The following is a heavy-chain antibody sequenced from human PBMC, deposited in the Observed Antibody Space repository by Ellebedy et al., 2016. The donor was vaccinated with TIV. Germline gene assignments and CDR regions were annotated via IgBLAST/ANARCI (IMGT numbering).Heavy chain of an antibody. CDR1: GGSFSGYY. J-gene: IGHJ6*02. V-gene: IGHV4-34*01. Sequence: GSLRLXCAVYGGSFSGYYWSWIRQPPGKGLEWIGEINHSGSTNYNPSLKSRVTISVDTSKNQFSLKLSSVTAADTAVYYCARVGVRGVAVWGQGTTVTVSS. CDR3: ARVGVRGVAV. D-gene: IGHD3-10*01. CDR2: INHSGST.